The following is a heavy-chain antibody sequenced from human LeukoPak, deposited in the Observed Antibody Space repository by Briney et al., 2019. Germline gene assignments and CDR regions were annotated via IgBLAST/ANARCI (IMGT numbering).Heavy chain of an antibody. CDR1: GFTVSSNY. J-gene: IGHJ4*02. CDR2: IYSGGST. Sequence: TGGSPRLSCAASGFTVSSNYMSWVRQAPGKGLEWVSVIYSGGSTYYADSVKGRFTISRDNSKNTLYLQMNSLRAEDTAVYYCATTHGGNSMFGYWGQGTLVTVSS. CDR3: ATTHGGNSMFGY. V-gene: IGHV3-53*01. D-gene: IGHD4-23*01.